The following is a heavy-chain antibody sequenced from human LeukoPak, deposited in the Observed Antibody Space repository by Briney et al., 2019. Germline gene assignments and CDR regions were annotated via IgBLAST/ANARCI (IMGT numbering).Heavy chain of an antibody. J-gene: IGHJ4*02. CDR2: ISGSGGST. CDR3: AKGMVRGVIPTDLDY. V-gene: IGHV3-23*01. D-gene: IGHD3-10*01. CDR1: GFTFSSYA. Sequence: GGSLRLSCAASGFTFSSYAMSWVRQAPGKGLEWVSAISGSGGSTYYADSVKGRFTISRDNSKNTLYLQMNSLRAEDTAVYYCAKGMVRGVIPTDLDYWGQGTLVTVSS.